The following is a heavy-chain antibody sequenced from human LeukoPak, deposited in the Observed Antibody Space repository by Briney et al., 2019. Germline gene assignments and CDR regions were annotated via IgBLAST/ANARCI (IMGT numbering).Heavy chain of an antibody. D-gene: IGHD4-17*01. Sequence: GGSLRLSCAASGFTFSRYWMSWVRQAPGKGLEWVAKIKQDESEKYYVDSVKGRFTISRDNAKNSLYLQMNSLRAEDTAVYYCARDGSRGGDNDNWGQGTLVTVSS. CDR2: IKQDESEK. CDR1: GFTFSRYW. CDR3: ARDGSRGGDNDN. J-gene: IGHJ4*02. V-gene: IGHV3-7*03.